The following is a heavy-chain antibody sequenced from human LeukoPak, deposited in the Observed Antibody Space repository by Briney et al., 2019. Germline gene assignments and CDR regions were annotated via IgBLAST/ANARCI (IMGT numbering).Heavy chain of an antibody. V-gene: IGHV3-30*18. D-gene: IGHD4-23*01. J-gene: IGHJ3*02. CDR3: AKDGRYGGNSVRISAFDI. CDR1: GFTFSSYG. Sequence: PGRSLRLSCAASGFTFSSYGMHWVRQAPGKGLEWVAVISYDGSNKYYADSVRGRFTISRDNSKNTLYLQMNSLRAEDTAVYYCAKDGRYGGNSVRISAFDIWGQGTMVTVSS. CDR2: ISYDGSNK.